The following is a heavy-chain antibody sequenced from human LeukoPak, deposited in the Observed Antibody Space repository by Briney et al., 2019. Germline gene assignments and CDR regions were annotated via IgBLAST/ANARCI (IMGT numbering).Heavy chain of an antibody. CDR2: IYYSGST. CDR1: GGSISSYY. D-gene: IGHD6-19*01. V-gene: IGHV4-59*01. J-gene: IGHJ3*02. Sequence: PSETLSLTCTVSGGSISSYYWGWIRQPPGKGLEWIGYIYYSGSTNYNPSLKRRVTISVDTSKNQFSLKLSSVTAADTAVYYCARQPSYSSAWSRLFGSALNQAIAAFDIGGQGTMVTVPS. CDR3: ARQPSYSSAWSRLFGSALNQAIAAFDI.